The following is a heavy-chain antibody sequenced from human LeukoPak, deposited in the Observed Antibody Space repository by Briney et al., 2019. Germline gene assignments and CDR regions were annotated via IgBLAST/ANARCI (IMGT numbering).Heavy chain of an antibody. CDR2: IYTSGST. J-gene: IGHJ3*02. CDR3: AREGLNREIDI. Sequence: SETLSLTCTVSGGSISSGSYYWSWIRQPAGKGLEWIGRIYTSGSTNYNPSLKSRVTISVDTSKNQFSLKLSSVTAADTAVYYCAREGLNREIDIWGQGTMVTVSS. D-gene: IGHD1-26*01. V-gene: IGHV4-61*02. CDR1: GGSISSGSYY.